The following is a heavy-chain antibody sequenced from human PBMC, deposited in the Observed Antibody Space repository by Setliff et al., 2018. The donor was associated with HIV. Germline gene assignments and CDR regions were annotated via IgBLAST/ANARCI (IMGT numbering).Heavy chain of an antibody. Sequence: SVKVSCKASGGSFNILGFTWVRRAPGQGLDWMGGIIPVLGITNYAQKFQGRVILTADESTSTLYMELTSLTFEDTAVYYCAKEVGGSYALGSKVLDSWGQGTLVTVSS. CDR3: AKEVGGSYALGSKVLDS. D-gene: IGHD3-16*01. J-gene: IGHJ4*02. CDR1: GGSFNILG. V-gene: IGHV1-69*10. CDR2: IIPVLGIT.